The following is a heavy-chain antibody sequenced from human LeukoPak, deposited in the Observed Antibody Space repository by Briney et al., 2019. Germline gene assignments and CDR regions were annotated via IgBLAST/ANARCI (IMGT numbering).Heavy chain of an antibody. CDR2: INPNSGGT. Sequence: ASVKVSCKASGYTFTGYYMHWVRQAPGHGLEWMGRINPNSGGTNYAQKFQGRVTMTRDTSISTAYMELSRLRSDDTAVYYCARVGSGSYSARDYWGQGTLVTVSS. D-gene: IGHD1-26*01. CDR3: ARVGSGSYSARDY. V-gene: IGHV1-2*06. CDR1: GYTFTGYY. J-gene: IGHJ4*02.